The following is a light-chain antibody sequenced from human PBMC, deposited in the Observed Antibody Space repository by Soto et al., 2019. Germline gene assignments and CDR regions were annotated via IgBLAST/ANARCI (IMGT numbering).Light chain of an antibody. CDR3: QKYNSAPRT. CDR2: AAS. Sequence: DIQMTQSPSSLAASVGDRVTITCRASQGIIDYLAWYQQKPGKAPKLLIYAASTLQSGVPSRFSGSGAGTDSTLTITSLQPEDVATYYCQKYNSAPRTFGQGTKLEIK. V-gene: IGKV1-27*01. CDR1: QGIIDY. J-gene: IGKJ1*01.